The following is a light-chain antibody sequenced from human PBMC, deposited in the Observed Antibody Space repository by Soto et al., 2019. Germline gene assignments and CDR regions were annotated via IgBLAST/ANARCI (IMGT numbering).Light chain of an antibody. CDR2: KAS. J-gene: IGKJ1*01. V-gene: IGKV1-5*03. CDR3: QQYNSYSQT. CDR1: QSISSW. Sequence: DIQMTQSPSTLSASVGDRVTITCRASQSISSWLAWYQQKPGKAPKLLIYKASSLECGVPSRFSGSGSGTEFTLTISSLQPDDFATYYCQQYNSYSQTCGQGTKVEIK.